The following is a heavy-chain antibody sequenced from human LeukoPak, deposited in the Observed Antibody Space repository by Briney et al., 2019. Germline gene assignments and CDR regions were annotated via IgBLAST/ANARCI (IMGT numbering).Heavy chain of an antibody. CDR2: IYYSGST. CDR1: GGSLSNYY. Sequence: PSETLSLTCTVFGGSLSNYYWVWVRQPPGKGLEWLGYIYYSGSTNYNPSLKSRVTISVDTYKNQFSLKLSSVTAGDTAVYYCARSISLDWFDPWGQGTLVTVSS. V-gene: IGHV4-59*08. CDR3: ARSISLDWFDP. D-gene: IGHD2-21*01. J-gene: IGHJ5*02.